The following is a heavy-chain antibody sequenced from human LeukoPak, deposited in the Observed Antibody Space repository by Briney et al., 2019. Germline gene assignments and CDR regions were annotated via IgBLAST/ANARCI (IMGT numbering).Heavy chain of an antibody. J-gene: IGHJ3*02. CDR3: AKVRYSSSWGLDAFDI. V-gene: IGHV3-33*06. D-gene: IGHD6-13*01. CDR1: GFTFSSYG. CDR2: IWYDGSNK. Sequence: GGSLRLSCAASGFTFSSYGMHWVRQAPRKGLKWVAVIWYDGSNKYYADSVKGQFTISRDNSKNTLYLQINSLRAEDTAVYYCAKVRYSSSWGLDAFDIWGQGTMVTVSS.